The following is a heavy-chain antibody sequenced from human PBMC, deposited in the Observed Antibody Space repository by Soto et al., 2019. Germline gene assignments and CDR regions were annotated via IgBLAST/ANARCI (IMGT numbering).Heavy chain of an antibody. CDR2: INQFGSGA. D-gene: IGHD3-16*01. CDR1: GFTFSNNW. V-gene: IGHV3-7*01. J-gene: IGHJ2*01. CDR3: ARWYCDAGCSRDWYFDL. Sequence: EVQLVESGGGLVQPGGSLRLSCAASGFTFSNNWMSWVRRAPGKGLEWVANINQFGSGAYYVDSVKGRFTVSRDNAKNSLYLQMNSLKAEDTAVYYCARWYCDAGCSRDWYFDLWGRGTLVTVSS.